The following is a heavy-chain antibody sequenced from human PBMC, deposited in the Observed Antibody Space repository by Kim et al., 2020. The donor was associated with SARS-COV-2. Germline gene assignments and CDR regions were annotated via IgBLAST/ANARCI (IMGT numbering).Heavy chain of an antibody. CDR3: ARARTGSLYYYFGMDV. D-gene: IGHD1-1*01. V-gene: IGHV1-69*13. Sequence: SVKVSCKTSGGTFGHYGFAWVRLAPGQGLEWMGGIIPVSDTIDYAQKFQGRLTFTADGSTSTAYMELTTLKSDDTAVYYCARARTGSLYYYFGMDVWGPGTTVTVSS. CDR1: GGTFGHYG. CDR2: IIPVSDTI. J-gene: IGHJ6*02.